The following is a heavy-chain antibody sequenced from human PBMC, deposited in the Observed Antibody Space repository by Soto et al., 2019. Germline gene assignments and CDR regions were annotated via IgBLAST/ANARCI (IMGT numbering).Heavy chain of an antibody. CDR3: ATDQGFSSKMYNWFDP. D-gene: IGHD2-2*01. CDR2: FDPEDGEK. J-gene: IGHJ5*02. Sequence: ASVKVSCKVSGYTLTELSMHWVRQAPGKGLEWMGGFDPEDGEKIYAQKFQGRVTMTEETSTDTAYMELSSLRSEDTAVYYCATDQGFSSKMYNWFDPWGQGTLVTVSS. CDR1: GYTLTELS. V-gene: IGHV1-24*01.